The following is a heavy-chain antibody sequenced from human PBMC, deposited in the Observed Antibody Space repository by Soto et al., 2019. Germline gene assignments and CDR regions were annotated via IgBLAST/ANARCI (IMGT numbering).Heavy chain of an antibody. J-gene: IGHJ5*02. CDR2: ISGSGGST. CDR3: AKDVRVLYWVYSYNWFDP. CDR1: GFTFSSYA. Sequence: GGSLRLSCAASGFTFSSYAMSWVRQAPGKGLEWVSAISGSGGSTYYADSVKGRFTISRDNSKNTLYLQMNSLRAEDTAVYYCAKDVRVLYWVYSYNWFDPWGQGTLVTVSS. V-gene: IGHV3-23*01. D-gene: IGHD2-15*01.